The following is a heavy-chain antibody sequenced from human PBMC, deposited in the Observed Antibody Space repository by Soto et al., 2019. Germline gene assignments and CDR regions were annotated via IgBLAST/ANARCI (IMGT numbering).Heavy chain of an antibody. CDR1: GGSISSYY. CDR3: ARDRHSSGWYAPGDAFDI. J-gene: IGHJ3*02. V-gene: IGHV4-59*01. D-gene: IGHD6-19*01. Sequence: QVQLQESGPGLVKPSETLSLTCTVSGGSISSYYWSWIRQPPGKGLEWIGYIYYSGSTNYNPSPKSRVTISVDTSKNQFSLKLSSVTAADTAVYYCARDRHSSGWYAPGDAFDIWGQGTMVTVSS. CDR2: IYYSGST.